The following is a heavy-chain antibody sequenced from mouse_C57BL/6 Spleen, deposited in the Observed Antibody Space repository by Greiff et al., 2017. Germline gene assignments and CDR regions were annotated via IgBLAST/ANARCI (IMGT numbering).Heavy chain of an antibody. V-gene: IGHV1-76*01. CDR2: IYPGSGNT. CDR3: ARSALGPHYFDY. Sequence: VQLQQSGAELVRPGASVKLSCKASGYTFTDYYINWVKQRPGQGLEWIARIYPGSGNTYYNEKFKGKATLTAEKSSSTAYMQLSSLTSEDSAVYFCARSALGPHYFDYWGQGTTLTVSS. CDR1: GYTFTDYY. J-gene: IGHJ2*01. D-gene: IGHD4-1*01.